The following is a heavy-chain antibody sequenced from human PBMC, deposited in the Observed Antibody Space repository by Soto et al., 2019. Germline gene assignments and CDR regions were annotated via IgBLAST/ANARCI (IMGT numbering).Heavy chain of an antibody. Sequence: EVQLLESGGGLVQPGGSLRLSCAASGFTFSSYAMSWVRQAPGKGLEWVSAISGSGGSTYYADSVKGRFTISRDNSKNTLYLQINSLRAEDTAVYYCAKGGDSWWFYFDYWGQGTLVTVSS. V-gene: IGHV3-23*01. CDR1: GFTFSSYA. CDR3: AKGGDSWWFYFDY. D-gene: IGHD2-8*02. J-gene: IGHJ4*02. CDR2: ISGSGGST.